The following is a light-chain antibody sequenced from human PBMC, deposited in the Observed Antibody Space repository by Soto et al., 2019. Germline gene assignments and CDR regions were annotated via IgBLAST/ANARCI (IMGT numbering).Light chain of an antibody. CDR1: SGDVGSYKY. CDR3: GSYRNSVYV. CDR2: EVT. V-gene: IGLV2-14*01. J-gene: IGLJ1*01. Sequence: QSALTQPASVSGSPGQSITISCTGTSGDVGSYKYVPWYQQGPGKAPKLMIYEVTNRPSGVSDRFSGSKSGNTASLTISGLRYEDEAEYFCGSYRNSVYVFGPGTKLTVL.